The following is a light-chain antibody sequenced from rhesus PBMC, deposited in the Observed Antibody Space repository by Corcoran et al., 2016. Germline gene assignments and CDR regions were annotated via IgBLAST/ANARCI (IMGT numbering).Light chain of an antibody. CDR3: QQRNTFPFT. CDR1: QGISSY. J-gene: IGKJ3*01. CDR2: DAS. V-gene: IGKV1-33*02. Sequence: DIQMTQSSSSLSASVGDKVTITCRASQGISSYLAWYQQKSGKAPKLLIFDASSLQSGVPSRFSGSGSGIEFTLTISRLQPEDFATYYCQQRNTFPFTFGPGTKLDIK.